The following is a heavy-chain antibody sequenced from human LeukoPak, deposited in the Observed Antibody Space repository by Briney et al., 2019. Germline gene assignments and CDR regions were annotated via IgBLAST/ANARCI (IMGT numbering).Heavy chain of an antibody. CDR1: GGTFSSYA. V-gene: IGHV1-69*13. J-gene: IGHJ6*02. D-gene: IGHD2-15*01. CDR2: IIPIFGTA. CDR3: ARERMRVHYYYGMDV. Sequence: ASVKASCKASGGTFSSYAISWVRQAPGQGLEWMGGIIPIFGTANYAQKFQGRVTITADESTSTAYMELSSLRSEDTAVYYCARERMRVHYYYGMDVWGQGTTVTVSS.